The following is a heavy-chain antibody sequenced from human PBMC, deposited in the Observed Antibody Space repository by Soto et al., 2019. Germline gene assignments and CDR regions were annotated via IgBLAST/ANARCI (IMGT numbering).Heavy chain of an antibody. V-gene: IGHV3-23*01. CDR1: GFTFSSYA. Sequence: AGGSLRLSCAASGFTFSSYAMSWVRQAPGKGLEWVSAISGSGGSTYYADSVKGRFTISRDNSKNTLYLQMNSLRAEDTAVYYCAKGIRALKVGYSSSSAPSDYWGQGTLVTVSS. D-gene: IGHD6-13*01. J-gene: IGHJ4*02. CDR3: AKGIRALKVGYSSSSAPSDY. CDR2: ISGSGGST.